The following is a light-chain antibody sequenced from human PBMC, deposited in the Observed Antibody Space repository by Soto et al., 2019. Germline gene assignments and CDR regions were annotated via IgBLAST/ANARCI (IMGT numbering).Light chain of an antibody. CDR1: SGSIASNY. CDR3: QSYDSGKHWV. V-gene: IGLV6-57*03. Sequence: NFMLTQPHSVSESPGKTVTISCTRSSGSIASNYVQWYQQRPGSAPTTVIFEDNQRPSGVPDRVSGSIDSSSNSASLTISGLKTEDEADYYCQSYDSGKHWVFGGGTQLTVL. CDR2: EDN. J-gene: IGLJ3*02.